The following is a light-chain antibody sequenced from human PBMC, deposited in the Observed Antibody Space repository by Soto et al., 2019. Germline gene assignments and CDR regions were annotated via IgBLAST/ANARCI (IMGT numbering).Light chain of an antibody. CDR3: QQYGSSLLT. J-gene: IGKJ4*01. CDR2: GAS. Sequence: EIVWAQSPGSLSLSPGGGATLACRATQSVPSSYFAWYQQKPGQAPRLLIFGASTRAPGIPDRFSGSGSGTDFTLTISKLEPEDFALCYCQQYGSSLLTFGRGTKVDI. V-gene: IGKV3-20*01. CDR1: QSVPSSY.